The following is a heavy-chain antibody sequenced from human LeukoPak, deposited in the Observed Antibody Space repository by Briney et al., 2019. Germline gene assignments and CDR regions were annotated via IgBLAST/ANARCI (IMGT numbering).Heavy chain of an antibody. Sequence: GGSLKLSCAASGFILSTYAMSWVRQAPGKGLEWVSAISATGYTTYYADSVKGRFTISTDNPKSTVYLQMNSLRAEDTAVYYCAKDNRTAPPFDAFDIWGQGTMVTVSS. D-gene: IGHD2/OR15-2a*01. J-gene: IGHJ3*02. CDR3: AKDNRTAPPFDAFDI. V-gene: IGHV3-23*01. CDR2: ISATGYTT. CDR1: GFILSTYA.